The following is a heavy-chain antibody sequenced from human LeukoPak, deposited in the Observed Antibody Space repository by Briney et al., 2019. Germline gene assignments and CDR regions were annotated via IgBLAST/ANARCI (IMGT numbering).Heavy chain of an antibody. Sequence: GGSLRLSCAASGFDFGAYEMNWVRQAPGKGLEWVAYFAGSDTTKYYADSVRGRFTISRDNAKHSLYLQMNSLRAEDTALYYCTPLVYHLDPWAREPRATVPS. V-gene: IGHV3-48*03. CDR1: GFDFGAYE. CDR2: FAGSDTTK. D-gene: IGHD3-16*02. CDR3: TPLVYHLDP. J-gene: IGHJ5*02.